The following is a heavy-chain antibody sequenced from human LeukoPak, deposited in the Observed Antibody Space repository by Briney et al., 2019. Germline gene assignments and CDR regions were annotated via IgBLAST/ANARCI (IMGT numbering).Heavy chain of an antibody. D-gene: IGHD1-26*01. CDR3: VRDRSGTYYSFDV. CDR2: ISYNGRT. CDR1: GGSIGRSF. V-gene: IGHV4-59*13. Sequence: PSETLSLTCSVFGGSIGRSFWNWIRLSPGKGLEWIGYISYNGRTNYSPSLKSRVIISIDTSKNQLSLNLTSVTAADTALYYCVRDRSGTYYSFDVWGQGTMVSVSA. J-gene: IGHJ3*01.